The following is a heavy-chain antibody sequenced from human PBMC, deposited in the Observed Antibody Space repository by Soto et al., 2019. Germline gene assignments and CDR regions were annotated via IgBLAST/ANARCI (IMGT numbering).Heavy chain of an antibody. J-gene: IGHJ4*02. D-gene: IGHD3-22*01. CDR3: ARWGTDDSSGYLGDY. V-gene: IGHV1-2*02. CDR1: GYTFTGYY. CDR2: INPNSGGT. Sequence: ASVKVSCKASGYTFTGYYMHWVRQAPGQGLEWMGWINPNSGGTNYAQKFQGRVTITADESTSTAYMELSSLRSEDTAVYYCARWGTDDSSGYLGDYWGQGTLVTVSS.